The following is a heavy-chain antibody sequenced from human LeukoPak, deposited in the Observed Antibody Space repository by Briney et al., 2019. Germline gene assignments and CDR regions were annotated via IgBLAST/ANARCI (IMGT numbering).Heavy chain of an antibody. Sequence: GGSLRLSCAASGFTFSSYAMSWVRQAPGKGLEWVSSISSSGSYIYYADSLKGRFTISRDNAKKSLYLQMNSLRAEDTAVYYCARGYYHDSSGYNYGYYIDYWGQGTLVTVSS. D-gene: IGHD3-22*01. J-gene: IGHJ4*02. CDR2: ISSSGSYI. CDR1: GFTFSSYA. CDR3: ARGYYHDSSGYNYGYYIDY. V-gene: IGHV3-21*01.